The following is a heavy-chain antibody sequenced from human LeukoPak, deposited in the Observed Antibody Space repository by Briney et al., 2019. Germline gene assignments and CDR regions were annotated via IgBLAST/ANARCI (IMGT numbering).Heavy chain of an antibody. CDR3: ARSITSSWYGDFQH. D-gene: IGHD6-13*01. Sequence: ETLSLTCTVSGGSMSGYFWSWIRQPPGKGLEWIGYIYYSGSTNYNPSLKSRVTISVDTSKNQFSLKLSSVTAADTAVYYCARSITSSWYGDFQHWGQGTLVTVSS. V-gene: IGHV4-59*01. CDR2: IYYSGST. J-gene: IGHJ1*01. CDR1: GGSMSGYF.